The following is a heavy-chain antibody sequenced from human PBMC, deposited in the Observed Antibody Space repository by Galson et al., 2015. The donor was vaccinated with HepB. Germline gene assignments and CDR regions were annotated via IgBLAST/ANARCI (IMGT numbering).Heavy chain of an antibody. D-gene: IGHD4-17*01. CDR3: ASNHEEMYGEYVVA. V-gene: IGHV3-66*01. CDR2: ISRGGSA. J-gene: IGHJ5*02. Sequence: SLRLSCAASEFTVSSNYMSWVRQAPGKGLEWVSVISRGGSAYYADSVKGRFFISRDKPKNTLFLQMNNLRAEDTAVYYCASNHEEMYGEYVVAWGQGTLVTVSS. CDR1: EFTVSSNY.